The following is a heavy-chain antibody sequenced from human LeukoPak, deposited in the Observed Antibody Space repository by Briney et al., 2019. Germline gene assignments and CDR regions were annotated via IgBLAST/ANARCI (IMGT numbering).Heavy chain of an antibody. CDR1: GFTFGKYA. CDR3: ALIGVVIPPDTYDV. Sequence: PAESLTLSCSAFGFTFGKYAFHWVRQPLGKGLEWLAFIRYDGSDSYYADSVKGRFTISRDNSKKTLYLQMNSLRTEYTAFYYCALIGVVIPPDTYDVWGQGTLVTFSS. J-gene: IGHJ3*01. V-gene: IGHV3-30*02. CDR2: IRYDGSDS. D-gene: IGHD2-21*01.